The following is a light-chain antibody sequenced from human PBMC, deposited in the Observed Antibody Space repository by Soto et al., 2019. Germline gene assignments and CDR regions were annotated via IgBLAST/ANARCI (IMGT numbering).Light chain of an antibody. CDR3: QQYNSYPVT. CDR2: KAS. V-gene: IGKV1-5*03. Sequence: DLQMTQSPSTLSASVGDRVTITCRASQSISSWLAWYQQKPGKAPKLLIYKASSLESGVPSRFSGSGSGTEFTLTISSLGPDDFATYYCQQYNSYPVTFGQGTKLEIK. CDR1: QSISSW. J-gene: IGKJ2*01.